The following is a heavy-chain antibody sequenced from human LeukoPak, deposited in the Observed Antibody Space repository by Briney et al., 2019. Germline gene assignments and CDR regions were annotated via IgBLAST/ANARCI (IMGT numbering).Heavy chain of an antibody. J-gene: IGHJ3*02. CDR3: ARAGTIFAGLPDAFDI. CDR2: IYHSGST. D-gene: IGHD3-3*02. CDR1: GGSLSSFY. V-gene: IGHV4-30-2*01. Sequence: SETLSLTCAVSGGSLSSFYWSWIRQPPGKGLEWIGYIYHSGSTYYNPSLKSRVTISVDRSKNQFSLKLSSVTAADTAVYYCARAGTIFAGLPDAFDIWGQGTMITVSS.